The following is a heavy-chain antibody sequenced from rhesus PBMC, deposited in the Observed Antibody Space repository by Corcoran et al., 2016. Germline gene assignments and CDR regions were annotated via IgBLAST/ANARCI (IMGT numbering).Heavy chain of an antibody. V-gene: IGHV3-37*01. CDR1: GFTFSDYW. D-gene: IGHD4-35*01. CDR2: IRQPSGSNK. Sequence: EVQLVESGGGLVQRGESLRLSCVASGFTFSDYWLAWVRQATGKGREWVSSIRQPSGSNKYYLDPVKGRFTISRDNAKNTLYLQMNSLRAEDTAVYYCARICDYGNYEYFDYWGQGVLVTVSS. J-gene: IGHJ4*01. CDR3: ARICDYGNYEYFDY.